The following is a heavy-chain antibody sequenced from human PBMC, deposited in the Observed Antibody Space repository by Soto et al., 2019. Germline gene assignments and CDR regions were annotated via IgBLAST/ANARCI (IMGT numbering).Heavy chain of an antibody. CDR2: INHSGST. Sequence: SSETLSLTCAVYGGSFSGYYWSWIRQPPGKGLEWIGEINHSGSTNYNPSLMSRVTISVDTSKNQFSLKLSSVTAADTAVYYCARGRYYGSGSYPGWFDPWGQGTLVTVSS. V-gene: IGHV4-34*01. CDR3: ARGRYYGSGSYPGWFDP. J-gene: IGHJ5*02. CDR1: GGSFSGYY. D-gene: IGHD3-10*01.